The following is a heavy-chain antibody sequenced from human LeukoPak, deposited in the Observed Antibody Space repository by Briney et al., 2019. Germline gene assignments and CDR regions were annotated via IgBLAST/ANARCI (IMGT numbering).Heavy chain of an antibody. Sequence: GGSLRLSCAVSGFTFSSYAMSWVRQAPGKGLEWVSAISGSGGSTYYADSVKGRFTIFRDNSKNTLYLQMNSLRAEDTAVYYCANGAQAMGATMSTDAFDIWGQGAMVTVSS. CDR2: ISGSGGST. CDR1: GFTFSSYA. CDR3: ANGAQAMGATMSTDAFDI. D-gene: IGHD1-26*01. J-gene: IGHJ3*02. V-gene: IGHV3-23*01.